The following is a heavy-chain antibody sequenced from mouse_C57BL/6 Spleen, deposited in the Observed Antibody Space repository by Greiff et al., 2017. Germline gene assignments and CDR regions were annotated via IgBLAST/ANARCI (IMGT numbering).Heavy chain of an antibody. CDR2: IWSGGST. D-gene: IGHD2-5*01. CDR3: ARKGYYSNYDAMDY. Sequence: VKLMESGPGLVQPSQSLSITCTVSGFSLTSYGVHWVRQSPGKGLEWLGVIWSGGSTDYNAAFISRLSISKDNSKSQVFFKMNSLQADDTAIYYCARKGYYSNYDAMDYWGQGTSVTVSS. J-gene: IGHJ4*01. CDR1: GFSLTSYG. V-gene: IGHV2-2*01.